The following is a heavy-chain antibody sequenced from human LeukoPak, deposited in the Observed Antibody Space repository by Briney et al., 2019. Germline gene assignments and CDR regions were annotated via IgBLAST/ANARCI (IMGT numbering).Heavy chain of an antibody. D-gene: IGHD1-1*01. Sequence: GGSLRLSCAASGFTFSSYWMHWVRQAPGKGLEWVSRINSDGTSTSYADSVKGRFTISRDNAKNTLYLQMNSLRAEDTAVYYCARDSRVSGTIDYWGQGILVTVSS. CDR2: INSDGTST. V-gene: IGHV3-74*01. J-gene: IGHJ4*02. CDR3: ARDSRVSGTIDY. CDR1: GFTFSSYW.